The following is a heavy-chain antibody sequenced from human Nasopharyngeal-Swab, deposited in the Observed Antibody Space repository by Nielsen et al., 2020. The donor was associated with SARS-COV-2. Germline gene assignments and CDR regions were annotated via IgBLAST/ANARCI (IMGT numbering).Heavy chain of an antibody. CDR2: IAHDASNE. CDR1: GFPFSSFG. D-gene: IGHD4-17*01. Sequence: SLKISCAASGFPFSSFGMHWVRQAPGKGLELVAFIAHDASNEYYGDSVKGRFSISRDSSKNTLYLQMDSLRGEDTAVYYCARDAPAHYGAFYWGRGTLVTVSS. J-gene: IGHJ4*02. CDR3: ARDAPAHYGAFY. V-gene: IGHV3-30*03.